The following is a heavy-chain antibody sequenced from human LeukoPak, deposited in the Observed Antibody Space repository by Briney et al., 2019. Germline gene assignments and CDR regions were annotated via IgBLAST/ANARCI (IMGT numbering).Heavy chain of an antibody. J-gene: IGHJ4*02. D-gene: IGHD3-10*01. CDR1: GGSISSSNW. CDR3: ARDLLGDGSGSYYYD. Sequence: SETLSLTCAVSGGSISSSNWWSWVRQPPGKGLEWIGEIYHSGSTNYNPSLKSRVAISVDKSKNQFSLKLSSVTAADTAVYYCARDLLGDGSGSYYYDWGQGTLVTVSS. CDR2: IYHSGST. V-gene: IGHV4-4*02.